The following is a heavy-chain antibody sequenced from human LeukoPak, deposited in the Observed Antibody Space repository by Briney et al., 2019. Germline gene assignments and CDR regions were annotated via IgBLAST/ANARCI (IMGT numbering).Heavy chain of an antibody. CDR1: LGTLSSYA. CDR3: GKDSRGTARGYDD. D-gene: IGHD1-1*01. V-gene: IGHV1-69*13. Sequence: GASVKVSCKASLGTLSSYAISWVRPPPGQGLEWMGGIIPIFGTANYAQKMQGRVTINADESTSTAYMELSSMRSEDTAVYYCGKDSRGTARGYDDWGQGTLVTVSS. CDR2: IIPIFGTA. J-gene: IGHJ4*02.